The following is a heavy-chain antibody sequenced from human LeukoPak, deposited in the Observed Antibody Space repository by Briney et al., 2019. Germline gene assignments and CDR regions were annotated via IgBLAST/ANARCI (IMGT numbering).Heavy chain of an antibody. J-gene: IGHJ4*02. D-gene: IGHD5-12*01. CDR3: TRYSGYSDY. CDR2: IRSNTAYGGTT. CDR1: GFTFADHA. Sequence: GGSLRLSCTASGFTFADHAMSWVRQAPGKGLEWVGFIRSNTAYGGTTEYAASVQGRFTISRDDSKSIAYLQMNSLKTVDTAVYYCTRYSGYSDYWGQGTLVTVSS. V-gene: IGHV3-49*04.